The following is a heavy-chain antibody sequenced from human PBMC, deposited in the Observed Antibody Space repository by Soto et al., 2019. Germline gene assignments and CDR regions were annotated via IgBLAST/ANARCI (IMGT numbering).Heavy chain of an antibody. V-gene: IGHV4-34*01. CDR1: SESFSKYY. D-gene: IGHD3-10*01. CDR2: INQSGST. Sequence: QVQLQQWGAGLLKSSETLSLTCAVYSESFSKYYWNWIRQSPGKGLEWIGEINQSGSTNYNPSLKSRVTVSIDTSKSQFSLKLTAVTAADMAMYYCERGYYYDSGSTFPYWGQGTLVTVSS. CDR3: ERGYYYDSGSTFPY. J-gene: IGHJ4*02.